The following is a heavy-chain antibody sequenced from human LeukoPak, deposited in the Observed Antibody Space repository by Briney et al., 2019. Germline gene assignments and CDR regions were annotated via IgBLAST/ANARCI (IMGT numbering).Heavy chain of an antibody. J-gene: IGHJ4*02. CDR2: ISYDGSNK. CDR1: GFTFSSYA. D-gene: IGHD3-22*01. V-gene: IGHV3-30*04. Sequence: GGSLRLSCAASGFTFSSYAMHWVRQAPGKGLEWVAAISYDGSNKYYADSVKGRFTISRDNSKNTLYLQMNSLRAEDTAVYYCARPEYYDSSDYYYWGQGTLVTVSS. CDR3: ARPEYYDSSDYYY.